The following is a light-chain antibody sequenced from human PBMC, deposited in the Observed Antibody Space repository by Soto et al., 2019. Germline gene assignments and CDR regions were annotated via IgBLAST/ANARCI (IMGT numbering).Light chain of an antibody. CDR3: MQSLQTPT. CDR2: LGS. V-gene: IGKV2-28*01. CDR1: QSLLHSNGYNY. J-gene: IGKJ4*01. Sequence: DIVMTQSPLSLPVTPGEPASISCRSSQSLLHSNGYNYLDWYLQKPGQSPQLLIYLGSNRASGXPXXFSRSGSGTDFTPNISRAEADAVGVYYCMQSLQTPTFGGGTKVEIK.